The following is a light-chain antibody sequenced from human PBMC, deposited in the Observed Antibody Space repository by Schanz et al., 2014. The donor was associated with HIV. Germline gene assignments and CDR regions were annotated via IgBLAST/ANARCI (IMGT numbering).Light chain of an antibody. Sequence: EIVLTQSPGTLSLFPGERAALSCRASQTITSNFLAWYQQRPGQAPRLLIYADSFRATGVPDRFSGSGSGTDFTLTISRLEPEDFAVYYCQHYGDSRGTFGGGTKVDI. V-gene: IGKV3-20*01. J-gene: IGKJ4*02. CDR3: QHYGDSRGT. CDR1: QTITSNF. CDR2: ADS.